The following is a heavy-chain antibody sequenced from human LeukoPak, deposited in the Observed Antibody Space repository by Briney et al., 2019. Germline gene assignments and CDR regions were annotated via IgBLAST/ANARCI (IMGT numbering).Heavy chain of an antibody. V-gene: IGHV1-18*01. CDR3: ARDYLKVVVAPTTPSAGHMDF. CDR2: ISGYSGNT. D-gene: IGHD2-15*01. CDR1: GYTFSTYG. Sequence: ASVKVSCKASGYTFSTYGISWVRQAPGQGLEWMGWISGYSGNTNYAQKFQGRVTMTTDTSTSTAYMELRRLRSDDTAVYYCARDYLKVVVAPTTPSAGHMDFWGQGTLVTVSS. J-gene: IGHJ4*02.